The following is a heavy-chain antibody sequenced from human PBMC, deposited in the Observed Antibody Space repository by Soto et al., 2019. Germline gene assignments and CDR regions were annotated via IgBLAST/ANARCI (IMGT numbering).Heavy chain of an antibody. CDR1: GFTFSNYA. V-gene: IGHV3-23*01. D-gene: IGHD4-17*01. CDR3: ATNDYGDYVDAFDM. Sequence: PGGSLRLSCAASGFTFSNYAVTWVRQAPGKGLEWVSTISGSGGSTYYADSVKGRFTISRDNSKNTLYLQMNSLRGEDTAVYYCATNDYGDYVDAFDMWGQGTLVTVSS. J-gene: IGHJ3*02. CDR2: ISGSGGST.